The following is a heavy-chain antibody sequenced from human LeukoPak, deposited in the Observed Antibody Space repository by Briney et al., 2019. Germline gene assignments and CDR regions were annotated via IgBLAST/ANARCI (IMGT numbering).Heavy chain of an antibody. CDR2: LNSDGSGT. Sequence: GGSLRLSCAASGFTFSSQWMHWVRQAPGKGLVWVSRLNSDGSGTNYADSVKGRFTISRDNAKNTLYLQMNNLRVEDTAVYYCARDPRNYGSGSYSDYWGQGTLVTVSS. J-gene: IGHJ4*02. D-gene: IGHD3-10*01. CDR3: ARDPRNYGSGSYSDY. CDR1: GFTFSSQW. V-gene: IGHV3-74*01.